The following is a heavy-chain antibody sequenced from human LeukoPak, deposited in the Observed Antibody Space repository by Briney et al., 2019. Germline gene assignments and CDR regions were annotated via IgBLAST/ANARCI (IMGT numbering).Heavy chain of an antibody. CDR3: TTDLKVDYDISTGYYLNDY. CDR2: IKSKTDGGTT. J-gene: IGHJ4*02. CDR1: GFTFSNAW. D-gene: IGHD3-9*01. V-gene: IGHV3-15*01. Sequence: PGGSLRLSCVASGFTFSNAWMSWVRQAPGKGLEWVGRIKSKTDGGTTDYAAPVKGRFTISRDDSKNTLYLQMNSLKTEDTAVYYCTTDLKVDYDISTGYYLNDYWGQGTLVTVSS.